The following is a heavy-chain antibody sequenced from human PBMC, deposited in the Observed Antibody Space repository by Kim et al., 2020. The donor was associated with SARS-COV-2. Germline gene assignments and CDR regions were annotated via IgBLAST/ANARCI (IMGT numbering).Heavy chain of an antibody. CDR3: ARGGYDFWSGSVRAFDI. J-gene: IGHJ3*02. CDR2: IIHSGNT. CDR1: SGSFSNYY. Sequence: SETLSLTCAVYSGSFSNYYWSWIRQPPGKGLEWIGEIIHSGNTKYNPSLKSRVTISVDTSKNQFSLKLSSVTAADTAVYYCARGGYDFWSGSVRAFDIWGQGTIVTVSS. V-gene: IGHV4-34*01. D-gene: IGHD3-3*01.